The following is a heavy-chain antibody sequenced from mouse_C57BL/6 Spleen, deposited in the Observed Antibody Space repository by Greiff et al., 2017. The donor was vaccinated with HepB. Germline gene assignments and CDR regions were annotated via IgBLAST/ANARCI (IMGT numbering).Heavy chain of an antibody. CDR2: ISGGGGNT. J-gene: IGHJ2*01. V-gene: IGHV5-9*01. Sequence: EVMLVESGGGLVKPGGSLKLSCAASGFTFSSYTMSWVRQTPEKRLAWVATISGGGGNTYYPDSVKGRFTISRDNAKNTLYLQMSSLRSEDTALYYCARHAQGYFDYWGQGTTLTVSS. CDR1: GFTFSSYT. CDR3: ARHAQGYFDY.